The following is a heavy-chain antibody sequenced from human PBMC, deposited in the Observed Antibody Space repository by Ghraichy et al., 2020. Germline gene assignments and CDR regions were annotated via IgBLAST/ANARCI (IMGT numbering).Heavy chain of an antibody. J-gene: IGHJ6*02. CDR2: IVAGGKT. Sequence: GGSLRLSCAASGFTVSRNYMSWVRQAPGKGLEWVAVIVAGGKTSYADSVRGRFTISRDSSQNTVFLEMNSLRADDTAVYYCARDEYTSGWYSDGLDVWGLGTRVTVSS. CDR3: ARDEYTSGWYSDGLDV. CDR1: GFTVSRNY. V-gene: IGHV3-53*01. D-gene: IGHD6-19*01.